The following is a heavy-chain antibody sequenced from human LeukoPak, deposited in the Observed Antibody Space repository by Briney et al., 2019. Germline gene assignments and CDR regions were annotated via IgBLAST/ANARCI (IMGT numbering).Heavy chain of an antibody. V-gene: IGHV4-59*11. Sequence: PSETLSLTCTVSGGSIYSHYWSWLRQPPGKGLEWIGYISYSGSTNYNPSLKSRVTISVDTSKNQFSLKLSSMTAADTAMYYCARERGLWFGDNYYHYMDVWGKGTTVTISS. CDR3: ARERGLWFGDNYYHYMDV. D-gene: IGHD3-10*01. CDR2: ISYSGST. CDR1: GGSIYSHY. J-gene: IGHJ6*03.